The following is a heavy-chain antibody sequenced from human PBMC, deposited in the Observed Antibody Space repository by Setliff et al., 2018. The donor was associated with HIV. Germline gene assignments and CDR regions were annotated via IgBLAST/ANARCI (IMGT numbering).Heavy chain of an antibody. D-gene: IGHD4-4*01. V-gene: IGHV3-7*01. J-gene: IGHJ5*02. Sequence: PGGSLRLSCAASRFTLSSYWMSWVRQAPGKGLEWVANIKEDGSEKYYVDSVKGRFTISRDNAKNSLYLQMNSLRAEDTALYYCARDRERWLQSRLFDPWGQGTLVTVSS. CDR1: RFTLSSYW. CDR3: ARDRERWLQSRLFDP. CDR2: IKEDGSEK.